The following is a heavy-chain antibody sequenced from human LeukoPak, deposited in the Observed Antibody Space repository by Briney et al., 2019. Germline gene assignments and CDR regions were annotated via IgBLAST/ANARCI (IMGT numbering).Heavy chain of an antibody. CDR3: ARRRERRRTDRFDYFDY. Sequence: SETLSLTCAVYGGSFSGYYWSWIRQPPGKGLEWIGYISYSGSTNYNPSLKSRITISLDTSKNQFSLKLSSVTAADTAVYYCARRRERRRTDRFDYFDYWGQGALVAVSS. D-gene: IGHD1-26*01. V-gene: IGHV4-59*08. J-gene: IGHJ4*02. CDR2: ISYSGST. CDR1: GGSFSGYY.